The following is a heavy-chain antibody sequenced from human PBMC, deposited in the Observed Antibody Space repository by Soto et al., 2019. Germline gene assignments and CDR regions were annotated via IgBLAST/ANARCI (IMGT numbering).Heavy chain of an antibody. Sequence: ASVKVSCKASGYTFTGYYMHWVRQAPGQGLEWMGWINPNSGGTNYAQKFQGRVTMTRDTSISTAYMELSRLRSDDTAVYYCARETPMVDAETWIDWGQGTRVTVSS. CDR2: INPNSGGT. D-gene: IGHD2-15*01. V-gene: IGHV1-2*02. J-gene: IGHJ4*02. CDR1: GYTFTGYY. CDR3: ARETPMVDAETWID.